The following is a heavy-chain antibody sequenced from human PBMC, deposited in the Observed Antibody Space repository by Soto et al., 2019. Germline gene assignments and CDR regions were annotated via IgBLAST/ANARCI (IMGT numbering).Heavy chain of an antibody. Sequence: PSETLSLTCTVSGGSISSGHYYWSWLRQHPGKGLEWIGYIYYSGSTDYNPSLKSRVTISVDTSKNQFSLKLSSVTAADTAVYYCARGTRSYYYGMDVWGQGTTVTVSS. V-gene: IGHV4-61*01. CDR3: ARGTRSYYYGMDV. D-gene: IGHD4-17*01. CDR1: GGSISSGHYY. CDR2: IYYSGST. J-gene: IGHJ6*02.